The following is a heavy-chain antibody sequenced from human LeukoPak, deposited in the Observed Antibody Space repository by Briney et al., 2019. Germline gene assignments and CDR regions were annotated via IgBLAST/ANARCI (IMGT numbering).Heavy chain of an antibody. V-gene: IGHV4-34*01. CDR3: ARGHPFCSSTSCSDY. Sequence: PSETLSLTCAVYGGSFSGYYWSWIRQPPGKGLEWIGEINHSGSTNYNPSLKSRVTISVDTSKNQFSLKLSSVTAADTAVYYCARGHPFCSSTSCSDYWGQGTLVTVSS. D-gene: IGHD2-2*01. J-gene: IGHJ4*02. CDR2: INHSGST. CDR1: GGSFSGYY.